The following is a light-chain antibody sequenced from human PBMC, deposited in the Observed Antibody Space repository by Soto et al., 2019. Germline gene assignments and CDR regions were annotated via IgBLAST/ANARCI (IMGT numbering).Light chain of an antibody. V-gene: IGKV1-5*01. CDR1: QSVSGW. J-gene: IGKJ1*01. CDR2: DAS. Sequence: DIQMTQSPSTLSAYVGDTVTVTFRASQSVSGWLAWYQQKPGEAPKLLIYDASAFQRGVPSRFSGSGSGTKFTLTIASLQPDDFATYYCQQYETFSGTFGPGTKVDI. CDR3: QQYETFSGT.